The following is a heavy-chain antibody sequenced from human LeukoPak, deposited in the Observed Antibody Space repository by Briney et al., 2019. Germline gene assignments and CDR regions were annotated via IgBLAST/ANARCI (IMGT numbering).Heavy chain of an antibody. CDR2: ISYDGSNK. CDR3: AKRGSKWDLDN. D-gene: IGHD1-26*01. V-gene: IGHV3-33*06. J-gene: IGHJ4*02. Sequence: GRSLRLSCAASGLIFTSYAMHWVRQAPGKGLEWVAVISYDGSNKYYADSVKGRFTISKDTSKNTLYLQMSSLRAEDTAIYYCAKRGSKWDLDNWGQGTLVTVSS. CDR1: GLIFTSYA.